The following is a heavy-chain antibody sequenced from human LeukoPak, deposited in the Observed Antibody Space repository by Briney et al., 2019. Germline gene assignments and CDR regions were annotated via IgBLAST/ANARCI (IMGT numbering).Heavy chain of an antibody. Sequence: GRSLRLSCAASGFSFSSYWMTWVRQAPGKGLEWVANIKQDGSQKFYVDSVKGRFTISRDNAKNSLYLQMNSLRAEDTAVYYCARGSGAQYYYYYYGMDVWGQGNPGHRLL. J-gene: IGHJ6*02. V-gene: IGHV3-7*03. CDR3: ARGSGAQYYYYYYGMDV. CDR1: GFSFSSYW. D-gene: IGHD2-15*01. CDR2: IKQDGSQK.